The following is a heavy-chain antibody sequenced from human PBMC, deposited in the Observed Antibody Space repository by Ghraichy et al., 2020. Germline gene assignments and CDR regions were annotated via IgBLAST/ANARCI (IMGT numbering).Heavy chain of an antibody. D-gene: IGHD3-22*01. V-gene: IGHV3-23*01. CDR1: GFTFANYA. Sequence: GGYLRLSCAASGFTFANYAMTWVRQAPGKGLEWVSTISGSGDNTYYADSVKGRFTISRDNSEDTLHLQMNRLRAEDTAVYYCAKEYYFDSTGYTGEAYYWGKGTLVTFSS. J-gene: IGHJ4*02. CDR3: AKEYYFDSTGYTGEAYY. CDR2: ISGSGDNT.